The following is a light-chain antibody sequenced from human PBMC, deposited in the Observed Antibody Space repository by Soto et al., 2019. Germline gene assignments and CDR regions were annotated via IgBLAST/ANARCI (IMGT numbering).Light chain of an antibody. Sequence: DIQMTQSPSSLSASVGDRVTITCRASQEISNHLAWFQQKPGKPPKSLIYDASSLQSGVPSKFSGSRSGTDFTLTISSLQPEDFATYYCQHYHNYPLTFGGGTKVEIK. V-gene: IGKV1-16*02. CDR3: QHYHNYPLT. CDR1: QEISNH. J-gene: IGKJ4*01. CDR2: DAS.